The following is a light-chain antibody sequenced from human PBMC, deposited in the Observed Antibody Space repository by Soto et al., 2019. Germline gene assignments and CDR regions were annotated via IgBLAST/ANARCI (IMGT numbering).Light chain of an antibody. Sequence: VLTHSPSTVSFSRVERAARSCRPSSSVSNNLTWYQQKPGQAPGLLIYEASTRATGIPARFSGSGSGTDFTLTISSLEPEDFAVYYCQQHDHWPLTFGGGTKVDIK. J-gene: IGKJ4*01. CDR1: SSVSNN. CDR3: QQHDHWPLT. CDR2: EAS. V-gene: IGKV3-11*01.